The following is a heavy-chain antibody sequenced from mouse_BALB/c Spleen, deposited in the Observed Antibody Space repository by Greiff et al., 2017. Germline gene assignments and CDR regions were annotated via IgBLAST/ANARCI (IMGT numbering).Heavy chain of an antibody. V-gene: IGHV5-12-2*01. Sequence: EVQGVESGGGLVQPGGSLKLSCAASGFTFSSYTMSWVRQTPEKRLEWVAYISNGGGSTYYPDTVKGRFTISRDNAKNTLYLQKSSLKSEDTAMYYCARRGVDYWGQGTSVTVSS. CDR1: GFTFSSYT. J-gene: IGHJ4*01. CDR3: ARRGVDY. CDR2: ISNGGGST.